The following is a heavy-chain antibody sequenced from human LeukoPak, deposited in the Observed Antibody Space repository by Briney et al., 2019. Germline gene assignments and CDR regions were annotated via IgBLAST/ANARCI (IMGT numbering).Heavy chain of an antibody. Sequence: PGRSLRLSCAASGXIVSSKYMSWVRQAPGKGLEWVSIIFSGDSKYSADSVKGRFTISRDNSKNTVYLQMNSLRAEDTAVYYCARVGAVAAADCWGQGTLVTVSS. D-gene: IGHD6-19*01. V-gene: IGHV3-66*01. CDR2: IFSGDSK. CDR3: ARVGAVAAADC. CDR1: GXIVSSKY. J-gene: IGHJ4*02.